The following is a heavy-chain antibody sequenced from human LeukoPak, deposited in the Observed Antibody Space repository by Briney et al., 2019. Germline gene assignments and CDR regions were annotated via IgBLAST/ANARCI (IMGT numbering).Heavy chain of an antibody. Sequence: SETLSLTCAVYGGSFSGYYWSWIRQPPGKGLEWIGEINHSGSTNYNPSLKCRVTISVDTSKNQFSLKLSSVTAADTAVYYCARGDFWSGYCQLDYWGQGTLVTVSS. J-gene: IGHJ4*02. D-gene: IGHD3-3*01. V-gene: IGHV4-34*01. CDR3: ARGDFWSGYCQLDY. CDR1: GGSFSGYY. CDR2: INHSGST.